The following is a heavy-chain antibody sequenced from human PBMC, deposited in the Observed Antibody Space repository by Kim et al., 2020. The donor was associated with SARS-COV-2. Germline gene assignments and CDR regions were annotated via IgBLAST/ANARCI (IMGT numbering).Heavy chain of an antibody. D-gene: IGHD5-12*01. J-gene: IGHJ4*02. CDR3: ARGRVSVSGYDGFDY. V-gene: IGHV4-34*01. CDR2: INHSGST. CDR1: GGSFSGYY. Sequence: SETLSLTCAVYGGSFSGYYWSWIRQPPGKGLEWIGEINHSGSTNYNPSLKSRVTISVDTSKNQFSLKLSSVTAADTAVYYCARGRVSVSGYDGFDYWGQGTLVTVSS.